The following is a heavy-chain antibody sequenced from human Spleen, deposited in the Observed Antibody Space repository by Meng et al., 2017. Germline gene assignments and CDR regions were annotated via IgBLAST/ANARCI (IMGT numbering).Heavy chain of an antibody. CDR2: ITESGSRT. CDR3: ARLPSDAFDI. J-gene: IGHJ3*02. Sequence: GESLKISCAASGFTFSSYEMNWVRQVPGKGLEWVSAITESGSRTYYADSVKGRFTISRDNAKNSLYLQMNSLRVEDTAVYYCARLPSDAFDIWGQGTVVTVSS. V-gene: IGHV3-48*03. CDR1: GFTFSSYE.